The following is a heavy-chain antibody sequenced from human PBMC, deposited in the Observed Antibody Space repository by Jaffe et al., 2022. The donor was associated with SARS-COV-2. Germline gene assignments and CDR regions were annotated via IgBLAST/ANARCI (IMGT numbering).Heavy chain of an antibody. CDR3: ARTGYYYDSSGYYYCWFDP. D-gene: IGHD3-22*01. Sequence: QVQLQQWGAGLLKPSETLSLTCAVYGGSFSGYYWSWIRQPPGKGLEWIGEINHSGSTNYNPSLKSRVTISVDTSKNQFSLKLSSVTAADTAVYYCARTGYYYDSSGYYYCWFDPWGQGTLVTVSS. CDR1: GGSFSGYY. V-gene: IGHV4-34*01. CDR2: INHSGST. J-gene: IGHJ5*02.